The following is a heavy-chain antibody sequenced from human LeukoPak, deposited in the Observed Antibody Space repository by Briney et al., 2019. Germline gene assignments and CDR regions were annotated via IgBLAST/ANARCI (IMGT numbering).Heavy chain of an antibody. CDR2: IIGNGVDT. D-gene: IGHD4-23*01. CDR3: ARDQWVERTPVKNYYYYYYMDV. J-gene: IGHJ6*03. CDR1: GFTFSTYA. V-gene: IGHV3-21*01. Sequence: PGGSLRLSCSASGFTFSTYAMNWVRLSPGKGLEWVASIIGNGVDTYHADSVKGRFTISRDNAKNSLYLQMNSLRAEDTAVYYCARDQWVERTPVKNYYYYYYMDVWGKGTTVTVSS.